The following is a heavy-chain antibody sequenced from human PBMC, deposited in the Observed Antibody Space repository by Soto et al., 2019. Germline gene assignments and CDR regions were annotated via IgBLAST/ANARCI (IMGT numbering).Heavy chain of an antibody. CDR3: AMSYSRAMQY. V-gene: IGHV3-7*01. CDR1: AFIFSSYW. J-gene: IGHJ4*02. Sequence: ESGGGLVQPGGSLRLSCAASAFIFSSYWMRWVRQAPGKGREWVASIKEDGSEEYYVDSVKGRFTISRDNAKNSLYLQMNSLRAEETAVYYCAMSYSRAMQYWGQGTLVTVSS. CDR2: IKEDGSEE. D-gene: IGHD2-2*01.